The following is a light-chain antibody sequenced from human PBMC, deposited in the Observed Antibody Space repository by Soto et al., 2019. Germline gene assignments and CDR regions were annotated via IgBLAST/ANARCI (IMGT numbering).Light chain of an antibody. CDR2: GAS. CDR1: QTLSNSF. CDR3: QQYGSSPWT. Sequence: EIVLTQSPGTLSLSPGERATLSCRASQTLSNSFIAWYQQKPGQAPRLLIYGASSRATGIPDRFSGSGSGTDFTLTISRLEPEDFAVYYCQQYGSSPWTFGQGTKVEIK. J-gene: IGKJ1*01. V-gene: IGKV3-20*01.